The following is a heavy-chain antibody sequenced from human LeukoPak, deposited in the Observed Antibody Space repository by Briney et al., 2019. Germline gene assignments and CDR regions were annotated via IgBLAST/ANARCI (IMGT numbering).Heavy chain of an antibody. CDR1: GFKFGDST. V-gene: IGHV3-43*01. D-gene: IGHD5-12*01. CDR2: IGGGGRMT. CDR3: AKDEGGYAGLDH. J-gene: IGHJ4*02. Sequence: GGSLRLSCAASGFKFGDSTMHWVRQAQGKGLEWVSFIGGGGRMTMYADSVKGRFTVSRDNAKNSLYLQMHSLTTEDTAFYYCAKDEGGYAGLDHWGQGTLVTVSS.